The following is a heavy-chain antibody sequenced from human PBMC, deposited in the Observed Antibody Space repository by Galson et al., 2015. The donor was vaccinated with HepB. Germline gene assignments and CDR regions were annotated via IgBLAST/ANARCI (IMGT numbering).Heavy chain of an antibody. J-gene: IGHJ3*01. CDR2: ITNDGVGT. Sequence: SLRLSCAASGFTLNYYAMHWVRQAPGRGLEYISGITNDGVGTNYADSVHGRFTITRDNAMKSLNLQVTSLRPEDPALYYCVKEDIVSGFSVGSFHVWGPGTMVTVSS. V-gene: IGHV3-64D*06. D-gene: IGHD5/OR15-5a*01. CDR1: GFTLNYYA. CDR3: VKEDIVSGFSVGSFHV.